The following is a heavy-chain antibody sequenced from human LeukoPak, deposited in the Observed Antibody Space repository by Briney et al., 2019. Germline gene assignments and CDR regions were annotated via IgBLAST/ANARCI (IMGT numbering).Heavy chain of an antibody. V-gene: IGHV3-48*02. CDR1: GFTFSNYN. CDR3: ARDSRFGKLLIPYFDY. D-gene: IGHD3-10*01. CDR2: ITSRSSSI. J-gene: IGHJ4*02. Sequence: GGSLRLSCAASGFTFSNYNMNWVRQAPGKGLEWVSYITSRSSSIYYADSVKGRFTISRDNAQNSLYLQMNCLRDEDTAVYYCARDSRFGKLLIPYFDYWGQGTLVTVSS.